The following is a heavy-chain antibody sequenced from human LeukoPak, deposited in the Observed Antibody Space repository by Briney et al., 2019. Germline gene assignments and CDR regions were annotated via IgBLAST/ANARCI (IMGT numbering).Heavy chain of an antibody. CDR2: ISSSSSYI. D-gene: IGHD3-22*01. CDR1: GFTFSSYS. CDR3: ARDSPYYYDSSGFGFGAFDI. J-gene: IGHJ3*02. V-gene: IGHV3-21*01. Sequence: PGGSLRLSCAASGFTFSSYSMNWVRQAPGKGLEWVSSISSSSSYIYYADSVKGRFTTSRDNAKTSLYLKMNGLRAEDTAVYYCARDSPYYYDSSGFGFGAFDIWGQGTMVTVSS.